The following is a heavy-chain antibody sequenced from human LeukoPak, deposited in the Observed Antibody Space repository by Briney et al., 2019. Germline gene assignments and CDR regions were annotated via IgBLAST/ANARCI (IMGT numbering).Heavy chain of an antibody. CDR2: ISGSGGST. J-gene: IGHJ4*02. Sequence: GGSLRPSCAASGFTVSSNYMSWVRQAPGKGLEWVSAISGSGGSTYYADSVKGRFTISRDNSKNTLSLQMNSLRAEDTAVYYCAKGPSSSWGQGTLVTVSS. V-gene: IGHV3-23*01. D-gene: IGHD6-13*01. CDR3: AKGPSSS. CDR1: GFTVSSNY.